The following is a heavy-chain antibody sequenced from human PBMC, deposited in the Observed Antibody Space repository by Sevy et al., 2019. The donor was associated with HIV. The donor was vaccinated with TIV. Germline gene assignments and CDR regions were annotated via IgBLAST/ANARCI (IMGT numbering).Heavy chain of an antibody. J-gene: IGHJ6*02. CDR1: GGTFSSYA. D-gene: IGHD3-9*01. V-gene: IGHV1-69*13. Sequence: ASVKVSCKASGGTFSSYAISWVRQAPGQGLEWMGGIIPIFGTANYAQKFQGRVTITADESTSTAYMELSSLGSEDTAVYYCARESGDILTGYYPTDYYYYGMDVWGQGTTVTVSS. CDR3: ARESGDILTGYYPTDYYYYGMDV. CDR2: IIPIFGTA.